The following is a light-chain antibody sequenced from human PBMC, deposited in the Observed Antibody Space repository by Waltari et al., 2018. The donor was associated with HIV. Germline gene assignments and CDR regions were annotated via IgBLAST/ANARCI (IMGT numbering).Light chain of an antibody. CDR1: ENINIY. CDR2: GAS. V-gene: IGKV1-5*03. CDR3: QHRHNYRGA. Sequence: DIQMTQSPSTLSASVGDRVTITCRASENINIYLAWYQQKPGKAPKLLIYGASSLQSGVPSRFSGSGSGTEFTLTISSLQSDDFATYYCQHRHNYRGAFGQGSKVEIK. J-gene: IGKJ1*01.